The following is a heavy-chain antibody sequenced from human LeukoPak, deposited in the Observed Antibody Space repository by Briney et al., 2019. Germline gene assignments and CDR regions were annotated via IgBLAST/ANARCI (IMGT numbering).Heavy chain of an antibody. CDR1: GGTFGSYP. CDR3: ARDNAGDREI. CDR2: IIPIFGTA. V-gene: IGHV1-69*13. J-gene: IGHJ4*02. D-gene: IGHD7-27*01. Sequence: SVKVSCKASGGTFGSYPTSWPRQPLGQGFGWMGGIIPIFGTANYAQKFQGRVTITADESTSTAYMELSSLRSEDTAVYYCARDNAGDREIWGQGTLVTVSS.